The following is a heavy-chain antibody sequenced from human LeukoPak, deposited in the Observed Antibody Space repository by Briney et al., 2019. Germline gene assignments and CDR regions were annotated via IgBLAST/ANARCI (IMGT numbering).Heavy chain of an antibody. Sequence: GGSLRLSCGVSGFIFTNAWMSWVRQAPGKGLEWVGRIKRESDGGPIDYAAHLKGRFTISRDDSENRAFLEMTNLKADDTALYYCTTAWRDETDRYFDYWGQGTLVTVSS. CDR1: GFIFTNAW. CDR3: TTAWRDETDRYFDY. J-gene: IGHJ4*02. D-gene: IGHD3-16*02. V-gene: IGHV3-15*01. CDR2: IKRESDGGPI.